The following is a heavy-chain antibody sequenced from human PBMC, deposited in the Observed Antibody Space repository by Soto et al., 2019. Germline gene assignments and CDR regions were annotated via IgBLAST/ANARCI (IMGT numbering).Heavy chain of an antibody. CDR3: ARDHGITMIVVVQWGFEP. CDR1: GFTFSSYA. D-gene: IGHD3-22*01. J-gene: IGHJ5*02. CDR2: ISYDGSNK. V-gene: IGHV3-30-3*01. Sequence: GGSLRLSCAASGFTFSSYAMHWVRQAPGKGLEWVAVISYDGSNKYYADSVKGRFTISRDNSKNTLYLQMNSLRAEDTAVYYCARDHGITMIVVVQWGFEPWGQGTLGTAS.